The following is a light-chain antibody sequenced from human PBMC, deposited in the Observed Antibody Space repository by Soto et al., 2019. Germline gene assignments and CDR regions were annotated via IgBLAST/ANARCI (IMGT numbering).Light chain of an antibody. J-gene: IGLJ1*01. CDR2: DVT. CDR1: SSDVGSNNR. Sequence: QSVLTQPPSVSGSPGQSVAISCTGSSSDVGSNNRVSWYHQPPGTAPKLIIYDVTNRPSGVPDRFSGSKSGNTASLTVSGLQAEYEADYYCSSYTTSNTYVFGTGTKVTVL. CDR3: SSYTTSNTYV. V-gene: IGLV2-18*02.